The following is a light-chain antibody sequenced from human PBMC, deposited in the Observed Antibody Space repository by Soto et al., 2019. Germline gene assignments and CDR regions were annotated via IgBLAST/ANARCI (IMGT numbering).Light chain of an antibody. J-gene: IGLJ1*01. CDR3: CSYTTSNTRQIV. Sequence: QSALTQPASVSGSPAQSITISCTGTSSDVGGYNYVSWYQHHPGNAPKLMIYDVSNPPSGVSNRFSGSKSGNTASLTISGLQPEDEADYYCCSYTTSNTRQIVFGTGTKLTVL. CDR2: DVS. CDR1: SSDVGGYNY. V-gene: IGLV2-14*03.